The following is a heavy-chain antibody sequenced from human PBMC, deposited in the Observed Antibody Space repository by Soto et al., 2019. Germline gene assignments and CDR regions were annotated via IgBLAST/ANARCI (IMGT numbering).Heavy chain of an antibody. J-gene: IGHJ4*02. V-gene: IGHV5-51*01. CDR1: GYFFNTYW. CDR2: IYPGDSDT. D-gene: IGHD3-22*01. Sequence: EESLKISCKASGYFFNTYWIGWVRQTGKGLEWIGMIYPGDSDTRYSPSFQGQVTISVDKSISTTYLQWSSLRASDTAMYYCAKLGYYYDSIGFYTPSSWGQGTLVTVSS. CDR3: AKLGYYYDSIGFYTPSS.